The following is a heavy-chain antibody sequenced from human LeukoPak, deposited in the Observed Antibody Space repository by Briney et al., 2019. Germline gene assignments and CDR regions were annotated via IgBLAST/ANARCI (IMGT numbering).Heavy chain of an antibody. V-gene: IGHV3-66*01. CDR2: IYSGGST. CDR1: GFTVSSNY. J-gene: IGHJ4*02. CDR3: ARDPLSYFDY. Sequence: GVLRLSCAASGFTVSSNYMSWVRQAPGKGLEWVSVIYSGGSTYYADSVKGRFTISRDNSKNTLYLQMNSLRAEDTAVYYCARDPLSYFDYWGQGTLVTVSS.